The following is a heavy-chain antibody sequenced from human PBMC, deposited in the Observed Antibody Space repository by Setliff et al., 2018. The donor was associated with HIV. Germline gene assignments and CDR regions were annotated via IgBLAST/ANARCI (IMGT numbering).Heavy chain of an antibody. D-gene: IGHD2-15*01. CDR2: IHYSGST. Sequence: NPSETLSLTCTVSGGSIRSHWSWIRQPPGKGLEWVGYIHYSGSTKYNSSLKRRVTMSIDTSKNQFSLKLGSATAADTAIYYCARVDRVESAFDIWGQGAMVTVSS. CDR3: ARVDRVESAFDI. J-gene: IGHJ3*02. V-gene: IGHV4-59*11. CDR1: GGSIRSH.